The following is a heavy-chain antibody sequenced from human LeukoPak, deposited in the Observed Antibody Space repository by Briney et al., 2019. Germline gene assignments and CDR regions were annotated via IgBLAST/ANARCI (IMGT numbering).Heavy chain of an antibody. J-gene: IGHJ4*02. CDR1: GYAFTNYA. Sequence: ASVKVSCKASGYAFTNYAMHWVRQAPGQRLEWMGWINTGNGNTKYSQEFQGRVTITRDTSANTAYMELSSLRSEDMAVYYCARAVKYRSGPLTDLLPYYFDYWGQGTLVTVSS. D-gene: IGHD6-19*01. CDR3: ARAVKYRSGPLTDLLPYYFDY. CDR2: INTGNGNT. V-gene: IGHV1-3*03.